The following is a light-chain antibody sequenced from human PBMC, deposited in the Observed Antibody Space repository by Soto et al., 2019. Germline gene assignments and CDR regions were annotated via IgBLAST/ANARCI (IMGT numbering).Light chain of an antibody. V-gene: IGKV3-20*01. Sequence: EIVLTQSSGTLSLSPGERATLSCRASQSVGNNYLAWFQQKPDQAPRLLIDDATTRASGIPDRFSGSGSGTDFTLTISRLEPEDFAVYYCQQCDTSPLTFGGGTKVEIK. CDR3: QQCDTSPLT. J-gene: IGKJ4*01. CDR1: QSVGNNY. CDR2: DAT.